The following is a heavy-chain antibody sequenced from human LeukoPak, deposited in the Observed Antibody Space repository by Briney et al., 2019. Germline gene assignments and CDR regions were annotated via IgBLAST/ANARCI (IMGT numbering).Heavy chain of an antibody. CDR3: AKDYDILTGYSDFDY. CDR1: GFTFSSYG. J-gene: IGHJ4*02. D-gene: IGHD3-9*01. CDR2: IRYDGSNK. Sequence: PGGSLRLSCAASGFTFSSYGMHWVRQAPGKGLEWVSFIRYDGSNKYYADSVKGRFTISRDNSKNTLYLQMNSLRAEVTAVYYCAKDYDILTGYSDFDYWGQGTLVTVSS. V-gene: IGHV3-30*02.